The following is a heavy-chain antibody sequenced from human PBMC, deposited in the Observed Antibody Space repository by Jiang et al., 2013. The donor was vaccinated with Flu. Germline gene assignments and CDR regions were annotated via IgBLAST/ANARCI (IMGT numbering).Heavy chain of an antibody. D-gene: IGHD3-10*01. CDR1: GFSLSTSGMC. CDR3: ARVDPSEGRCSTVNFDY. CDR2: IDWDDDK. J-gene: IGHJ4*02. Sequence: KPTQTLTLTCTFSGFSLSTSGMCLSWIRQAPGKALEWLARIDWDDDKYYSTSLKTRLTISKDTSKNQVVLTMTKMDPVDTATYYCARVDPSEGRCSTVNFDYWGQGTLVTVSS. V-gene: IGHV2-70*11.